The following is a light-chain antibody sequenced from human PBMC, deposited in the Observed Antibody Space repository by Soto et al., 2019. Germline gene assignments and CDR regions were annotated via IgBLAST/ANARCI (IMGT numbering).Light chain of an antibody. Sequence: IQLTPSPSSLSASLGDRVIITCRASQSVRSWVAWYQQKPGKAPKLLIYAASNWETGVPARFSGSGSGTEFTLTISSLQPDDFATYYCQQYNSYSITFGQGTRLEIK. CDR2: AAS. V-gene: IGKV1-5*01. CDR3: QQYNSYSIT. J-gene: IGKJ5*01. CDR1: QSVRSW.